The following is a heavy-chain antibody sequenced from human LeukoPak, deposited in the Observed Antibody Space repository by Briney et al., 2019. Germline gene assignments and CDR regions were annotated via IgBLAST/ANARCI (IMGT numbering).Heavy chain of an antibody. D-gene: IGHD5-18*01. V-gene: IGHV1-69*05. Sequence: ASVKVSCKASGGTFSSYAISWVPQAPGQGLEWMGRIIPIFGTANYAQKFQGRVTITTDESTSTAYMELSSLRSEDTAVYYCARSHSYGYYYYYYYMDVWGEESTVTVSS. CDR3: ARSHSYGYYYYYYYMDV. J-gene: IGHJ6*03. CDR2: IIPIFGTA. CDR1: GGTFSSYA.